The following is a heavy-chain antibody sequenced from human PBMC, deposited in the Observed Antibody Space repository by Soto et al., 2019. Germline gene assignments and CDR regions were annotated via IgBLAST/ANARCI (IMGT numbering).Heavy chain of an antibody. CDR1: GGSISSGGYS. Sequence: QLQLQESGSGLVKPSQTLSLTCAVSGGSISSGGYSWSWIRQPPGKGLEWIGYIYHSGSTYYNPSLKSRVRRSVDRSKNQFSLKLSSVTAADTAVHDCARERFVLGELSPYFDYWGQGTLVTVSS. D-gene: IGHD3-16*02. CDR3: ARERFVLGELSPYFDY. J-gene: IGHJ4*02. V-gene: IGHV4-30-2*01. CDR2: IYHSGST.